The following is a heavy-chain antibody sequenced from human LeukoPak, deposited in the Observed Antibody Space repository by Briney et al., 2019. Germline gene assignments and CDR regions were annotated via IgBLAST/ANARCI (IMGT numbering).Heavy chain of an antibody. Sequence: GGSLRLSCVASAFTFNTYSMNWVRQAPGKGLEWLSYISADSDTIYYADSVKGRFTISRDNDKNSLYLQMNSLRADDTAVYYCATPFDYCGQGTLVSVSS. CDR3: ATPFDY. CDR2: ISADSDTI. J-gene: IGHJ4*02. V-gene: IGHV3-48*01. CDR1: AFTFNTYS.